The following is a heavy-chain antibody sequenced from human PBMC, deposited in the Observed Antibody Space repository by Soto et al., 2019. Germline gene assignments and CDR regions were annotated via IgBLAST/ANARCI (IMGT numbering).Heavy chain of an antibody. V-gene: IGHV1-18*01. J-gene: IGHJ4*02. D-gene: IGHD6-13*01. CDR1: GYSFTSYG. CDR3: ARDLGQQLVDY. CDR2: ISAYNGNK. Sequence: ASVKVSCKASGYSFTSYGISWVRQAPGQGLEWMGWISAYNGNKKYAQKLQGRVTMTTDTSTSTAYLELRSLRSDDTAVYYCARDLGQQLVDYWGQGTLVTVSS.